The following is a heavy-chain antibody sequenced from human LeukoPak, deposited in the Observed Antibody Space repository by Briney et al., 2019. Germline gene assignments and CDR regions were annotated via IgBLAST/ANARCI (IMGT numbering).Heavy chain of an antibody. V-gene: IGHV4-39*01. CDR2: IYYSGRT. CDR1: GGSISTTSYY. CDR3: ACQDYYDSSGYSPFDY. Sequence: PSETLSLTCTVSGGSISTTSYYWGWIRQPPGKGLEWIGSIYYSGRTYYNPSLKSRLTISVDTSKNQFSLKLSSVTAADTAVYYCACQDYYDSSGYSPFDYWGQGSLVTVSP. J-gene: IGHJ4*02. D-gene: IGHD3-22*01.